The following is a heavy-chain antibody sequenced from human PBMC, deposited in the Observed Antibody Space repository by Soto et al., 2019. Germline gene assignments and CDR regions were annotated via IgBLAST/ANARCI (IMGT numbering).Heavy chain of an antibody. Sequence: QVQLVESGGGVVQPGRSLRLSCAASGFTFSSYAMHWVRQAPGKGLEWVAVISYDGSNKYYADSVKGRFTISRDNSKNTPYLQMNSLRAEDTAVYYCARDLLTPRGGLTLAARRDYWGQGTLVTVSS. CDR2: ISYDGSNK. CDR1: GFTFSSYA. CDR3: ARDLLTPRGGLTLAARRDY. J-gene: IGHJ4*02. D-gene: IGHD6-6*01. V-gene: IGHV3-30-3*01.